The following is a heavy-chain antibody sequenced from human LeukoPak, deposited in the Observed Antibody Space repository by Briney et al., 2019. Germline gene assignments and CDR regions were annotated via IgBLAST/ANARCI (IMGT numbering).Heavy chain of an antibody. CDR1: GFTFTSYW. D-gene: IGHD6-13*01. CDR3: AKARSGYSSLDY. Sequence: GGSLRLSCAASGFTFTSYWMAWVRQAPGRGLEWVANLNPDGDGEYYLDSVRGRFTISRDNAKNSVYLQMSSLRAEDTALYYCAKARSGYSSLDYWGQGTLVTVSS. V-gene: IGHV3-7*03. J-gene: IGHJ4*02. CDR2: LNPDGDGE.